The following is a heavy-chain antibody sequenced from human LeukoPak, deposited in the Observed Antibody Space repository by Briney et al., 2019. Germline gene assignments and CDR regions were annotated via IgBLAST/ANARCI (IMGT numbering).Heavy chain of an antibody. CDR1: GYSFTSYW. J-gene: IGHJ4*02. D-gene: IGHD2-15*01. CDR2: INPSDSGT. CDR3: ARRDCRGGICYYFDY. V-gene: IGHV5-51*01. Sequence: PGESLKISCKGSGYSFTSYWIGWVRQMPGKGLEWMGIINPSDSGTKYSPSFQGQVTISADKSINTAYLQWSSLMASDTAIYFCARRDCRGGICYYFDYWGQGTLVTVSS.